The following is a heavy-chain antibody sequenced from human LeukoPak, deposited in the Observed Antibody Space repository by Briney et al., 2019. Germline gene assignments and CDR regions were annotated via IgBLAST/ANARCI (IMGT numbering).Heavy chain of an antibody. CDR3: AWPYGGSYPDASDI. CDR1: GGTFSSYA. D-gene: IGHD1-26*01. J-gene: IGHJ3*02. Sequence: SSVKVSCKASGGTFSSYAISWVRQAPGQGLEWMGGIIPIFGTANYAQKFQGRVTITTDESTSTAYMELSSLRSEDTAVYYCAWPYGGSYPDASDIWGQGTMVTVSS. V-gene: IGHV1-69*05. CDR2: IIPIFGTA.